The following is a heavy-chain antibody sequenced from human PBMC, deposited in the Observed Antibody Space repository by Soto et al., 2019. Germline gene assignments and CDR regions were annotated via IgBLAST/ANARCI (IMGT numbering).Heavy chain of an antibody. V-gene: IGHV4-4*02. CDR3: AENGSYDLVN. CDR1: GGSVSRDNW. Sequence: PSETLSLTCGVSGGSVSRDNWWSWVRQPPGKGLEWIGEIHHSGSTNYSPSLKSRVTMSVDKSTNQFSLKLTSVTAADTAVYYCAENGSYDLVNWGQGTRVTVS. D-gene: IGHD3-16*01. J-gene: IGHJ4*02. CDR2: IHHSGST.